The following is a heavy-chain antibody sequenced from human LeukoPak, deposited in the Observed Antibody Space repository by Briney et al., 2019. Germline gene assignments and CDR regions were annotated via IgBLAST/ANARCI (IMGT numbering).Heavy chain of an antibody. CDR2: VNPNSGGT. CDR1: GYTFTYYY. CDR3: ARAPYSNYERSWFDP. D-gene: IGHD4-11*01. Sequence: ASVKVSCKASGYTFTYYYIHWVRQAPGQGLEWMGRVNPNSGGTSSAQKFQGRVTMTRDTSISTAYMELSRLISDDTAVYYCARAPYSNYERSWFDPWGQGTLVTVSS. J-gene: IGHJ5*02. V-gene: IGHV1-2*06.